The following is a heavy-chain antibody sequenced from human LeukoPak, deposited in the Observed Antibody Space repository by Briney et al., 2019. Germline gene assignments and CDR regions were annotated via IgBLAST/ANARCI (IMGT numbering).Heavy chain of an antibody. CDR3: VRWGGGYCRSTSCYGFGP. D-gene: IGHD2-2*01. Sequence: GGSLRLPCAASGFTFSSYSMNWVRQAPGKGLEWVSSISSSSSYIYYADSVKGRFTISRDNAKNSLYLQMNSLRAEDTAVYYCVRWGGGYCRSTSCYGFGPWGQGTLVTVSS. CDR1: GFTFSSYS. CDR2: ISSSSSYI. V-gene: IGHV3-21*01. J-gene: IGHJ5*02.